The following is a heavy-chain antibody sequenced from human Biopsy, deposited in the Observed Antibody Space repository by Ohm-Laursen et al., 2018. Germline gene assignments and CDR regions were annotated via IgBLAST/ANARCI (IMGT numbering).Heavy chain of an antibody. D-gene: IGHD1-7*01. J-gene: IGHJ5*02. Sequence: ASVKVSCKAPGYTFTSYDITWVRQASGQGPEWIGWLNPVSGNSNFGQKFRGRVTVTSDTSISTAYMELSGLTSDDTATYYCGRAVRNQLLTDPWGQGTLVTVTS. V-gene: IGHV1-8*01. CDR2: LNPVSGNS. CDR1: GYTFTSYD. CDR3: GRAVRNQLLTDP.